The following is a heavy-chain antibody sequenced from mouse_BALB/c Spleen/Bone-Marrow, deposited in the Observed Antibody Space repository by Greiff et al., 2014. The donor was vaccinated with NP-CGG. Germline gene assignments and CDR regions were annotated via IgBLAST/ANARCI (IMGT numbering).Heavy chain of an antibody. J-gene: IGHJ3*01. Sequence: QVQLQQSGPGLVAPSQSLSITCTVSGFSLTGYGVNWVRQPPGKGLEWLGMIWGDGSTDYNSVHKSRLNISKDNSKSQVFLKMNSLQTDDTARYYCARDLGPYHSSRRTFAYWGQGTLVTVSA. CDR2: IWGDGST. CDR3: ARDLGPYHSSRRTFAY. V-gene: IGHV2-6-7*01. D-gene: IGHD1-1*01. CDR1: GFSLTGYG.